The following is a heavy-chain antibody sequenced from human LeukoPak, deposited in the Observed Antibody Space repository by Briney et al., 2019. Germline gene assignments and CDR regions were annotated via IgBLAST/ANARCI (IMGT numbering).Heavy chain of an antibody. V-gene: IGHV3-33*01. J-gene: IGHJ4*02. CDR3: ARDLSAAFDF. CDR2: LVYDERS. Sequence: GRSLRLSCAASGFPYSSYGMHWARQAPGKGLEWVARLVYDERSDYADSVKGRFSISRDNSKNTLFLDMSDLRVEDTAVYYRARDLSAAFDFWGQGVLVTVSS. CDR1: GFPYSSYG. D-gene: IGHD6-19*01.